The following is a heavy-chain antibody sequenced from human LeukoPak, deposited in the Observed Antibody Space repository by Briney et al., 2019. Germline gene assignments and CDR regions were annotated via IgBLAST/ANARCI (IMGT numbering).Heavy chain of an antibody. J-gene: IGHJ4*02. CDR1: GFTFDDYA. Sequence: GGALRLSCAASGFTFDDYAMHWVRQAPGKGLDWVSLISGDGGSTYYADSVKGRFTISRDNSKNSLYLQMNSLRTEDTALYYCAKDIDTVVTPCVDYWGQGTLVTVSS. D-gene: IGHD4-23*01. CDR2: ISGDGGST. CDR3: AKDIDTVVTPCVDY. V-gene: IGHV3-43*02.